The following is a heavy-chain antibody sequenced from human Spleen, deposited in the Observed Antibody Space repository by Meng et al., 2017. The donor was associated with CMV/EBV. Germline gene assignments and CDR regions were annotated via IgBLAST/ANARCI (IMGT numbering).Heavy chain of an antibody. CDR2: ISYSGRT. CDR3: AREMTSGWNYFDY. J-gene: IGHJ4*02. Sequence: SETLSLTCTVSGGSISSSSYFWGWIRQPPGKGLEWIGSISYSGRTYYNPSLKSRVTISVDTSKNQFSLKLDSVTAADTAVYYCAREMTSGWNYFDYWARERWSPSPQ. V-gene: IGHV4-39*07. D-gene: IGHD6-19*01. CDR1: GGSISSSSYF.